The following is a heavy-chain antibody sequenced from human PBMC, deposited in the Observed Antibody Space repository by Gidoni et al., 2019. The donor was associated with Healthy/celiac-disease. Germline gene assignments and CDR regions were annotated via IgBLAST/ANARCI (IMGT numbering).Heavy chain of an antibody. CDR1: VFTFSSYS. J-gene: IGHJ4*02. Sequence: VQLVESGGGLVTPGGSLRLPCAASVFTFSSYSMNWVRQAPGKGLEWVSSISSSSSYIYYADSVKGRFTISRDNAKNSLYLQMNSLRAEDTAVYYCARDLAAAGPRGDWGQGTLVTVSS. D-gene: IGHD6-13*01. V-gene: IGHV3-21*01. CDR2: ISSSSSYI. CDR3: ARDLAAAGPRGD.